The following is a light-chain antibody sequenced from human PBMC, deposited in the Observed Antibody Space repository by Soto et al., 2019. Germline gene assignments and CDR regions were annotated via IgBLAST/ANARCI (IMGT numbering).Light chain of an antibody. CDR1: QSIAANY. Sequence: EIVLTQSPGSLSLSPGERATLSCRASQSIAANYLAWYQQKPGQAPRLLTYVTSSRATGIPDRFSGSGSGTDFTLTIRRLEPEDFAVYYCQQYGTAPLTFGGGTKVEIK. V-gene: IGKV3-20*01. CDR2: VTS. J-gene: IGKJ4*01. CDR3: QQYGTAPLT.